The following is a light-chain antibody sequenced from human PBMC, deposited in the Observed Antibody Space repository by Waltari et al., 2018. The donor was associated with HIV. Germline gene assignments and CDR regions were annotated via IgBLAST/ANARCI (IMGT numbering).Light chain of an antibody. CDR3: SSYTSISTR. CDR2: DVS. V-gene: IGLV2-14*03. Sequence: QSALTQPASVSGSPGPSITIPCTGTSSDVGGYNYVSWYQQHPGKAPKLMIYDVSNRPSVVSNRFSGAKSGNTASLTISGLHAEDEADYYCSSYTSISTRFGGGTKLTFL. J-gene: IGLJ2*01. CDR1: SSDVGGYNY.